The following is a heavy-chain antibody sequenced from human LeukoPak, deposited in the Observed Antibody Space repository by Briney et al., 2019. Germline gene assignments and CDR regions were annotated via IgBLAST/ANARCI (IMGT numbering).Heavy chain of an antibody. D-gene: IGHD6-6*01. V-gene: IGHV1-3*01. J-gene: IGHJ5*02. Sequence: KFQGRVTITRDTSASTAYMELSSLRSEDTAVYYCARNGGSSGYKLLVPFDPWGQGTLVTVSS. CDR3: ARNGGSSGYKLLVPFDP.